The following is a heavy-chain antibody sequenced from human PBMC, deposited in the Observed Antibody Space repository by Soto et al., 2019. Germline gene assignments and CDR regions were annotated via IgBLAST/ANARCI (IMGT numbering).Heavy chain of an antibody. D-gene: IGHD3-10*01. V-gene: IGHV3-30*03. Sequence: QVQLVESGGGVVQPGRSLRLSCAASGFPFTTYGMHWVREGPGKGLEWVAVISYDGSNRYYADSVKGRFTISRDNTKNTLNLQKNDLRPEDTALYYCVGGQYYFDYRGQGTLVTVSS. CDR1: GFPFTTYG. CDR2: ISYDGSNR. CDR3: VGGQYYFDY. J-gene: IGHJ4*02.